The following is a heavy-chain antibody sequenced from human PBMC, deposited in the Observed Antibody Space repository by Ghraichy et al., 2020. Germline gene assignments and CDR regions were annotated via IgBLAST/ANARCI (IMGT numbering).Heavy chain of an antibody. D-gene: IGHD3-22*01. CDR1: GFTFSNAW. J-gene: IGHJ6*02. CDR3: TTPYYYDSSGYYYVDYYYGMDV. Sequence: GGSLRLSCAASGFTFSNAWMNWVRQAPGKGLEWVGRIKSKTDGGTTDYAAPVKGRFTISRDDSKNTLYLQMNSLKTEDTAVYYCTTPYYYDSSGYYYVDYYYGMDVWGQGTTVTVSS. CDR2: IKSKTDGGTT. V-gene: IGHV3-15*07.